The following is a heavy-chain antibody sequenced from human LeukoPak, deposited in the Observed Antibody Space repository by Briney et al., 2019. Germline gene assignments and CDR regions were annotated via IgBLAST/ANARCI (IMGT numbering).Heavy chain of an antibody. J-gene: IGHJ4*01. V-gene: IGHV4-34*01. Sequence: PSETLSLTCAVYGGSFSGYYWSWIRQPPGKGLEWIGEINHSGSTNYNPSLKSRVTISVDTSKNQFSLKLSSVTAADTAVYYCARSDVVVPAAPFDYWGQGTLVTVSS. CDR2: INHSGST. D-gene: IGHD2-2*01. CDR1: GGSFSGYY. CDR3: ARSDVVVPAAPFDY.